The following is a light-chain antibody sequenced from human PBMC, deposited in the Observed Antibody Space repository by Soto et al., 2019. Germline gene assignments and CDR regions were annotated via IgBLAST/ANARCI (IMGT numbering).Light chain of an antibody. CDR2: DVS. CDR3: SSYTSTNSGV. J-gene: IGLJ3*02. CDR1: SSDVGGYNY. Sequence: QSALTQSASVSGSPGQSITISCTGTSSDVGGYNYVSWYQQHPGKAPQLIIYDVSNRPSGVSTRFSGSKSGNTASLTISGLQAEDEADYSCSSYTSTNSGVFGGGTQLTVL. V-gene: IGLV2-14*01.